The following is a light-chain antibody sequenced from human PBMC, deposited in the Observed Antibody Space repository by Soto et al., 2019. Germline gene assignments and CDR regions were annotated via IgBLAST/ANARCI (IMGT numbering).Light chain of an antibody. CDR2: EVY. J-gene: IGLJ1*01. CDR3: SSYVGTDSYV. CDR1: SSDVGGYNY. V-gene: IGLV2-8*01. Sequence: QSVLTQPPSASGSPGQSVTISCTGTSSDVGGYNYVSWYQQHPGKAPKLIIYEVYKRPSGVPDRFSGSKSGNTAALTVSGVQAEDEADYYCSSYVGTDSYVFGTGTKLTVL.